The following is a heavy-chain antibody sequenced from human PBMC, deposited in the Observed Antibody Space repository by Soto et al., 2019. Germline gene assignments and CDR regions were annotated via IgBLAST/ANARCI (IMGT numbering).Heavy chain of an antibody. CDR2: VSGSGDNT. CDR1: GFTFSNYV. Sequence: EVQLLESGGALVQPGGSLRLSCAASGFTFSNYVMSWVRQAPGKGLEWLSAVSGSGDNTYYADSVKCRFIISRDNSKNTLYVQMNSLRAEDTAVYYCTQSNQYYFWSVYYSCSFAFWGQGTLVTVSS. J-gene: IGHJ4*02. D-gene: IGHD3-3*01. V-gene: IGHV3-23*01. CDR3: TQSNQYYFWSVYYSCSFAF.